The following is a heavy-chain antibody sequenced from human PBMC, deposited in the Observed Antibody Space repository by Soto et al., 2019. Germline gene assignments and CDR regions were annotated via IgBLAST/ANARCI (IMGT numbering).Heavy chain of an antibody. CDR3: VREYCSGGSCSDAFDI. V-gene: IGHV3-48*03. Sequence: PGGSLTLSCAASGFIFRNYEVDWVRQAPGKGLEWISYIGEDSGTIHYSQSVRGRFTISRDNAKNSLYLHMNSLRAEDTAVYFCVREYCSGGSCSDAFDIWGRGTLVTVSS. CDR2: IGEDSGTI. D-gene: IGHD2-15*01. CDR1: GFIFRNYE. J-gene: IGHJ3*02.